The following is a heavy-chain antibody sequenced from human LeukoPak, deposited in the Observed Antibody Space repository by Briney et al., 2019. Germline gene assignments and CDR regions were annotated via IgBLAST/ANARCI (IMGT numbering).Heavy chain of an antibody. D-gene: IGHD6-19*01. CDR3: AILTYSSGWYYFDY. J-gene: IGHJ4*02. Sequence: ASVKVSCKASGYTFTGYDMHWGRQAPGQGLEWMGWINPNSGGTNYAQKFQGRVTMTRDTSISTAYMELSRLRSDDTAVYYCAILTYSSGWYYFDYWGQGTLVTVSS. CDR2: INPNSGGT. V-gene: IGHV1-2*02. CDR1: GYTFTGYD.